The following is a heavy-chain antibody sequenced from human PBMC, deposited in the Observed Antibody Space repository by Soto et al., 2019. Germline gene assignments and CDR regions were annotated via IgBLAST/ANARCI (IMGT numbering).Heavy chain of an antibody. V-gene: IGHV3-30*18. CDR3: AKDSGYYYYYYYMDV. Sequence: PGESMKISCAASGFTFSSYVMHWVRQATGKGLEWVAVISYDGSNKYYADSVKGRFTISRDNSKNTLYLQMNSLRAEDTAVYYCAKDSGYYYYYYYMDVWGKGTTVTVSS. J-gene: IGHJ6*03. D-gene: IGHD6-25*01. CDR2: ISYDGSNK. CDR1: GFTFSSYV.